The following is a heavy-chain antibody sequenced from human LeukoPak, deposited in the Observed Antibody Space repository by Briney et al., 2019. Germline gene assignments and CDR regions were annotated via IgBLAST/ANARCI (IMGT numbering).Heavy chain of an antibody. J-gene: IGHJ4*02. V-gene: IGHV3-21*01. Sequence: GGSLRLSCAASGFTFSSYSMNWVRRAPGKGLEWVSSITSSSYIYYADSVKGRFTISRDNAKNSLYLQMNSLRAEDTTVYYCAREPYYYGSGSYIDYWGQGTLVTVSS. D-gene: IGHD3-10*01. CDR3: AREPYYYGSGSYIDY. CDR2: ITSSSYI. CDR1: GFTFSSYS.